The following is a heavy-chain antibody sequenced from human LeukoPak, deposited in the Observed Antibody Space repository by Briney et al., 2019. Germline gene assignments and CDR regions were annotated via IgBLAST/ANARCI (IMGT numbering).Heavy chain of an antibody. CDR1: GGSISSSSYY. Sequence: PSETLSLTCTVSGGSISSSSYYWGWIRQPPGKGLEWIGSIYTSGTTHYNPSLKSRVTMSVDTSKNQFSLNLSSVTAADTAVYYCARQYYYGSGSYFPPDYYYYYMDVWGKGTTVTISS. V-gene: IGHV4-39*07. CDR3: ARQYYYGSGSYFPPDYYYYYMDV. CDR2: IYTSGTT. D-gene: IGHD3-10*01. J-gene: IGHJ6*03.